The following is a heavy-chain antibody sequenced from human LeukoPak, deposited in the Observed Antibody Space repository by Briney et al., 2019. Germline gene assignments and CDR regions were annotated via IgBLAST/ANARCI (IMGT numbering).Heavy chain of an antibody. J-gene: IGHJ4*02. CDR3: ARGQIASYYYSDY. CDR2: VNPNSGGT. D-gene: IGHD2-21*01. Sequence: ASVKVSCKASGYTFTGYYMHWVRQAPGQGLEWMGRVNPNSGGTNYAQKFQGRVTMTRDTSISTAYMELSSLTSDDTAVYYCARGQIASYYYSDYWGQGTLVTVSS. CDR1: GYTFTGYY. V-gene: IGHV1-2*06.